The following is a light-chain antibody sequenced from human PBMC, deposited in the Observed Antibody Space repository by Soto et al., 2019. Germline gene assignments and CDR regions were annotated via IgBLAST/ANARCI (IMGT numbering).Light chain of an antibody. CDR2: DVS. Sequence: QSVLTQPASVSGSPGQSITISCTGTSSDVGGYNYVSWYQQHPGKAPKLMIYDVSNRPSGFSNRFSGSKSGNTASLTIFGLQAEDEADYYCSSYTRSSTYVFGTGTKVTVL. V-gene: IGLV2-14*01. J-gene: IGLJ1*01. CDR3: SSYTRSSTYV. CDR1: SSDVGGYNY.